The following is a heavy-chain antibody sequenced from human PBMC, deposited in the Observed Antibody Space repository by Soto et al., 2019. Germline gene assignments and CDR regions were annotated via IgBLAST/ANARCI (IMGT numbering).Heavy chain of an antibody. CDR2: ISSSGSTL. CDR3: ARVPSGSGIYYYGMDV. D-gene: IGHD1-26*01. CDR1: GFTFSDYY. V-gene: IGHV3-11*01. J-gene: IGHJ6*02. Sequence: QVQLVESGGGLVKPGGSLRLSCAASGFTFSDYYMSWIRQAPGKRLEWVSYISSSGSTLYYADSVQGRFTISRDNAKTSLYLQMNSLRAEDTAVYYCARVPSGSGIYYYGMDVWGQGTLVTFSS.